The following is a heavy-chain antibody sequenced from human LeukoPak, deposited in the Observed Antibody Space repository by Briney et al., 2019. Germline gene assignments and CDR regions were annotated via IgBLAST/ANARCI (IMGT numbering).Heavy chain of an antibody. V-gene: IGHV4-30-2*01. J-gene: IGHJ2*01. CDR3: ARGVGYCSGGSCNNWYFDL. Sequence: SQTLSLTCAVSGGSISSGGYSWSWIRQPPGKGLEWIGYIYHSGSTYYNSSLKSRVTISVDRSKSRFSLKLSSVTAADTAVYYCARGVGYCSGGSCNNWYFDLWGRGTLVTVSS. CDR2: IYHSGST. CDR1: GGSISSGGYS. D-gene: IGHD2-15*01.